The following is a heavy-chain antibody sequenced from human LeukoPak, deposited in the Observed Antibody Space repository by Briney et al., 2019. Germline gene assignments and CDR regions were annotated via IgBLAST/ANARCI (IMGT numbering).Heavy chain of an antibody. V-gene: IGHV4-39*01. J-gene: IGHJ4*02. Sequence: SETLSLTCTVSGGSISSSSYYWGWIRQPPGKGLEWIGSIYYSKNTYYNPSLKSRVTISADTPKNQFSLTLGSVSATDTAVYYCVSPRGFSYGYFDYWGQGTLVTVSS. CDR1: GGSISSSSYY. D-gene: IGHD5-18*01. CDR3: VSPRGFSYGYFDY. CDR2: IYYSKNT.